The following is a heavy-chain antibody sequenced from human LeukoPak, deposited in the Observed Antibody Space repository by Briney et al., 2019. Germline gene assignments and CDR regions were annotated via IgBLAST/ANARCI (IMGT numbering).Heavy chain of an antibody. CDR3: ARRLRPRGSGSYYT. D-gene: IGHD3-10*01. Sequence: ASVKVSCKASGHTFTNYYIHWVRQAPGQGLEWMGKISPTGDSISYAQTFQGRVTLTMDTSTITVYMELSNLRSEDTSVYYCARRLRPRGSGSYYTWGQGTLVTVSS. V-gene: IGHV1-46*01. CDR2: ISPTGDSI. CDR1: GHTFTNYY. J-gene: IGHJ4*02.